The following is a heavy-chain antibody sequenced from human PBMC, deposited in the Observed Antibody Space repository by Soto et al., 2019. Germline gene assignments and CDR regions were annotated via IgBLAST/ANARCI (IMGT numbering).Heavy chain of an antibody. D-gene: IGHD2-2*01. CDR1: GFTVSRNY. CDR2: IYAGGTT. CDR3: ARGLHSESMYLSLAAY. V-gene: IGHV3-66*01. J-gene: IGHJ4*02. Sequence: EVQLVESGGGLVQPGGSLRLSCAGSGFTVSRNYMTWLRQPPGKGLEWVSVIYAGGTTYYADSVKARFIISRDISSNTLSLQMDNPRVEDTAVYYCARGLHSESMYLSLAAYWGQGMVVAVSS.